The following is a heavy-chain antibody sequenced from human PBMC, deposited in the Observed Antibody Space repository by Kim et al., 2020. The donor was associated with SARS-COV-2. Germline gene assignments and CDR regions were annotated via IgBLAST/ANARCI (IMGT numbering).Heavy chain of an antibody. D-gene: IGHD1-26*01. Sequence: GGSLRLSCAASGFTFSSYGMNWVRQAPGKGLEWMADIWNDGSKKYDVDSVKGRFTISRDNSKNTLYQQMNSLRGDDTAVYYCARDLEGIRLVGGFEYWGQGTLFTVSS. V-gene: IGHV3-33*01. CDR3: ARDLEGIRLVGGFEY. J-gene: IGHJ4*02. CDR1: GFTFSSYG. CDR2: IWNDGSKK.